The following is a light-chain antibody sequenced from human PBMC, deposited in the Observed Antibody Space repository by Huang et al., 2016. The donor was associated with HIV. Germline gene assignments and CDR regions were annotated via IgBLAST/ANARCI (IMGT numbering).Light chain of an antibody. CDR2: GTS. J-gene: IGKJ1*01. CDR1: QTVNSSY. CDR3: HQYGSSSWT. V-gene: IGKV3-20*01. Sequence: EIVLTQSPGTLSLSPGERATLSCRASQTVNSSYLAWYRQKPGQAPRLLMYGTSSRATCVPDRFSGSGSGTDFTLTISRLEPEDFTVYYCHQYGSSSWTFGQGTKVEIK.